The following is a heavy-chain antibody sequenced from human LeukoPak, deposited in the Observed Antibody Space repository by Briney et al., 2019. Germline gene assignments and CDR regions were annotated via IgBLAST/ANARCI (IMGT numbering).Heavy chain of an antibody. CDR3: AREHLLYYYYGMDV. V-gene: IGHV3-48*01. D-gene: IGHD3-3*02. J-gene: IGHJ6*02. CDR1: GFTFANYN. Sequence: PGGSLRLSCAASGFTFANYNFNWVRQAPGKGLEWVSYISSTSSTIYYADSMKGRFTISRDNAKNSLYLQMNSLRAEDTAVYYCAREHLLYYYYGMDVWGQGTTVTVSS. CDR2: ISSTSSTI.